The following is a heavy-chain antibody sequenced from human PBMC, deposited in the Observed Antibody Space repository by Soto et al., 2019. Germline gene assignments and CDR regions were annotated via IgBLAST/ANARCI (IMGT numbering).Heavy chain of an antibody. CDR1: GYTFTSYG. Sequence: QVHLVQSGAEVKKPGASVKVSCKASGYTFTSYGITWVRQAPGQGLEWMGWMSAHNGNTDYALKLQGRVIVTRDTSTSTAYMELRSLRSDDTAVYYCARGRYGDYWGQGALVTVSS. D-gene: IGHD1-1*01. CDR3: ARGRYGDY. V-gene: IGHV1-18*01. CDR2: MSAHNGNT. J-gene: IGHJ4*02.